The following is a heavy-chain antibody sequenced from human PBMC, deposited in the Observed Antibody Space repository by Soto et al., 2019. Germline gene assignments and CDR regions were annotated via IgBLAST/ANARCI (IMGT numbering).Heavy chain of an antibody. D-gene: IGHD3-3*01. V-gene: IGHV3-64D*09. Sequence: GGSLRLSCSASGFTVSSYAMHWVRQAPGKGLEYVSAISSNGGSTYYADSVKGRFTISRDNSKNTLYLQMSRLGAEDTAVYYCVKNLWSGQRPYFDYWGQGTLVTVSS. CDR3: VKNLWSGQRPYFDY. J-gene: IGHJ4*02. CDR1: GFTVSSYA. CDR2: ISSNGGST.